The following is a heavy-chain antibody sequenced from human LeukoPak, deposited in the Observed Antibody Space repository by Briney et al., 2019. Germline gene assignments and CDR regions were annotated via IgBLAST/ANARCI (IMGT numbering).Heavy chain of an antibody. Sequence: GGSLRLSCAASGFTFNSYSMNWVRQAPGKGLEWVSYISSSGSSIYYADSVKGRFTISRVNAENSLNLQMNSLRAEDTAVYYCARGDNWNSYYYYYMDVWGKGTTVTVFS. CDR3: ARGDNWNSYYYYYMDV. J-gene: IGHJ6*03. CDR2: ISSSGSSI. D-gene: IGHD1-7*01. V-gene: IGHV3-48*04. CDR1: GFTFNSYS.